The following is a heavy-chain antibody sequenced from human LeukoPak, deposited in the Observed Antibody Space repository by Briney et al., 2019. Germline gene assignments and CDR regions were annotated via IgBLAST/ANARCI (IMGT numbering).Heavy chain of an antibody. CDR2: ISYDGSSE. CDR3: AKSEVYYFGTSGGFDY. Sequence: GGSLRLSCAASGFTFSSYAMHWVLQAPGKGLEWVAFISYDGSSEYDADSVKGRFTISRDNSENTVYLQMNSLRAEDTAVYYCAKSEVYYFGTSGGFDYWGQGTLVTVAS. V-gene: IGHV3-30*18. D-gene: IGHD3-22*01. CDR1: GFTFSSYA. J-gene: IGHJ4*02.